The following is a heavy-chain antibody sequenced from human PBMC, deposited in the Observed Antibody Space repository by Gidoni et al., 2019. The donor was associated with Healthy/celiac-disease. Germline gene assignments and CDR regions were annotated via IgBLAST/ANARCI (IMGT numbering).Heavy chain of an antibody. J-gene: IGHJ4*02. Sequence: QVQLVQSGAEVKKPGASVKVSCKASGYTFTSYAMHWVRQAPGQRLEWMGWINAGNGNTKYSQKFQGRVTITRDTSASTAYMELSSLRSEDTAVYYCARAPSGGAPVPHYWGQGTLVTVSS. V-gene: IGHV1-3*01. CDR1: GYTFTSYA. D-gene: IGHD3-16*01. CDR2: INAGNGNT. CDR3: ARAPSGGAPVPHY.